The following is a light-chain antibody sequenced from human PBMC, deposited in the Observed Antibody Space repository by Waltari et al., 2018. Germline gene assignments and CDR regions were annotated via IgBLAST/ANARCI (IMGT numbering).Light chain of an antibody. CDR2: GAS. CDR1: QGISNS. V-gene: IGKV1-NL1*01. CDR3: QQYYFTPYT. J-gene: IGKJ2*01. Sequence: GGDRVTITCRASQGISNSLAWYQQKPGKAPKLLLYGASRLESGVPPRFSGSGSGTDYTLTISSLQPDDFATYYCQQYYFTPYTFGQGTKLDIK.